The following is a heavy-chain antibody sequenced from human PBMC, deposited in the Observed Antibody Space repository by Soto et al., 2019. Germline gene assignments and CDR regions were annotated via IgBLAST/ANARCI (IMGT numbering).Heavy chain of an antibody. Sequence: SETMSLTCTVSGGSINSYYWSWIRKPPGKGLEWIGYIYYSGSTNYNPSLKSRVTISVDTSKNQFSLKLSSVTAADTAVYYCARLYGLDAFDIWGQGTMVTVSS. CDR1: GGSINSYY. CDR2: IYYSGST. J-gene: IGHJ3*02. V-gene: IGHV4-59*08. D-gene: IGHD3-16*02. CDR3: ARLYGLDAFDI.